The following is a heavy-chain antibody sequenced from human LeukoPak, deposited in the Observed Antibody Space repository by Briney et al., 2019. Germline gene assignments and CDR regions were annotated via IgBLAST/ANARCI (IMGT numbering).Heavy chain of an antibody. V-gene: IGHV3-21*01. CDR2: ISSSSSYI. J-gene: IGHJ6*03. D-gene: IGHD6-13*01. CDR1: GFTFSSYS. CDR3: ARDQEQLVFGGYYYYMDV. Sequence: PGGSLRLSCAASGFTFSSYSMNWVRQAPGKGLEWVSSISSSSSYIYYADSVKGRFTISRDNAKNSLYLQMNSLRAEDTAVYYCARDQEQLVFGGYYYYMDVWGKGTTVTVSS.